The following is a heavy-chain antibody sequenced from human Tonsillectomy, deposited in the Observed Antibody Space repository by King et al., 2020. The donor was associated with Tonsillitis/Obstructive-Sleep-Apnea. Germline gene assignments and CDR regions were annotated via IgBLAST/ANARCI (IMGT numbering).Heavy chain of an antibody. CDR2: IKQDGSEK. Sequence: VQLVESGGGLVQPGGSLRLSCAASGFTFSSYWMSWVRQAPGKGLEWVANIKQDGSEKDYVDSVKGRFTISRDNAKTSLYLQMNSLRADDTAVYYCVRKMYYYDRSVLGWFDPWGQGILVTVSS. CDR3: VRKMYYYDRSVLGWFDP. D-gene: IGHD3-22*01. CDR1: GFTFSSYW. V-gene: IGHV3-7*04. J-gene: IGHJ5*02.